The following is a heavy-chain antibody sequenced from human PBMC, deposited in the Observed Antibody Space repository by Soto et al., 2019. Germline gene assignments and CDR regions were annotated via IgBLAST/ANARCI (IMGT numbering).Heavy chain of an antibody. J-gene: IGHJ4*02. V-gene: IGHV1-69*02. CDR2: IIPILGIA. D-gene: IGHD3-3*01. Sequence: ASVKGYCKASGGTLSSYTVSWVRQAPGQGLEWMGRIIPILGIANYAQKFQGRVTITADKSTSTAYMELSSLRSEDTAVYYCARAPTIFGPFDYWGQGTLVTVSS. CDR3: ARAPTIFGPFDY. CDR1: GGTLSSYT.